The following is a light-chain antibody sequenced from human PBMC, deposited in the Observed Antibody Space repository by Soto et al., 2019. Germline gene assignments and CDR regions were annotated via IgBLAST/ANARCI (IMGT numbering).Light chain of an antibody. CDR1: SSDVGGYNF. CDR3: CSYAGVYTYV. J-gene: IGLJ1*01. Sequence: QSALTQPRSVSGSPGQSVTISCTGTSSDVGGYNFVSWYQHHPGKAPRLMIYNVIQRPSGVPDRFSASKSGNTASLTISGLQAEDEADYYCCSYAGVYTYVFGTGTMVTVL. CDR2: NVI. V-gene: IGLV2-11*01.